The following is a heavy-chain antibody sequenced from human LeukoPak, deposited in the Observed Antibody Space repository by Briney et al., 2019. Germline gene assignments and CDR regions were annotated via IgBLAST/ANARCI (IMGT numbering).Heavy chain of an antibody. J-gene: IGHJ4*02. V-gene: IGHV3-7*03. Sequence: GGSLRLSCAASGFTFSSYWMTRVRQAPGKGLEWVANIKQDGSEKYYVDSVKGRFTISRDNAKNSLSLQMNSLTAEDTAVYYCARGHNHAYWGQGILVTVSS. CDR2: IKQDGSEK. CDR1: GFTFSSYW. D-gene: IGHD3-10*01. CDR3: ARGHNHAY.